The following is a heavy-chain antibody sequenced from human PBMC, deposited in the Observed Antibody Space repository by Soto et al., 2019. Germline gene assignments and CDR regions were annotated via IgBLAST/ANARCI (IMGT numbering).Heavy chain of an antibody. CDR3: ARIGYYGDTNSY. D-gene: IGHD4-17*01. V-gene: IGHV4-59*08. J-gene: IGHJ4*02. CDR2: IYYSGST. CDR1: GGSISSYY. Sequence: PSETLSLTCTVSGGSISSYYWSWIRQPPGKGLEWIGYIYYSGSTNYNPSLKSRVTISVDTSKNQFSLKLSSVTAADTAVYYCARIGYYGDTNSYWGQGTLVTVSS.